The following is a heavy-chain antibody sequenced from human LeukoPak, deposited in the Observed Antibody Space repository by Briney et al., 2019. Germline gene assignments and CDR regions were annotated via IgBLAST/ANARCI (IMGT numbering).Heavy chain of an antibody. CDR2: IIPILGIA. Sequence: ASVKVSCKASGGTFSSYAISWVRQAPGQGLEWMGRIIPILGIANYAQKFQGRVTITADKSTSTAYMELSSLRSEDTAVWIVGSGEPRGYSGYGPIREFDYWGQGTLVTVSS. V-gene: IGHV1-69*04. J-gene: IGHJ4*02. CDR3: GSGEPRGYSGYGPIREFDY. D-gene: IGHD5-12*01. CDR1: GGTFSSYA.